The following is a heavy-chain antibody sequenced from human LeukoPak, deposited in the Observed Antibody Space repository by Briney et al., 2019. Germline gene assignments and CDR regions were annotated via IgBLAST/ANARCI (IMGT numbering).Heavy chain of an antibody. D-gene: IGHD6-13*01. Sequence: GGSLRLSCAASGFTVSSNYMSWVRQAPGKGLEWVSVIYSGGSTYYADSVKGRFTISRDNSKNTLYLQMNSLRAEDTAVYYCASSGHSSSYLRYWGQGTLVTVSS. CDR1: GFTVSSNY. V-gene: IGHV3-66*01. CDR3: ASSGHSSSYLRY. CDR2: IYSGGST. J-gene: IGHJ4*02.